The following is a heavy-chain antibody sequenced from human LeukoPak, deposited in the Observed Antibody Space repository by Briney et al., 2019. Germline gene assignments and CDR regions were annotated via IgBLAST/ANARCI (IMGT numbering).Heavy chain of an antibody. J-gene: IGHJ6*03. V-gene: IGHV1-2*02. CDR3: ARDRDYGGNFYYYYMDV. CDR2: INPNSGGT. Sequence: ASVKVSCKASGYTFTGYYMHWVRQAPGQGLEWMGWINPNSGGTNYAQKFQGRVTMTRDTSISTAYMELSRLRSDDTAVYYCARDRDYGGNFYYYYMDVWGKGTTVTVSS. CDR1: GYTFTGYY. D-gene: IGHD4-23*01.